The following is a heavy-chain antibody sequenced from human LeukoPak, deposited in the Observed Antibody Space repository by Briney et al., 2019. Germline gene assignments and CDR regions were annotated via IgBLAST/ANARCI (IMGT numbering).Heavy chain of an antibody. CDR3: ARGDAYCGGDCYENWFDP. V-gene: IGHV4-31*03. D-gene: IGHD2-21*02. CDR1: GGSISSGGYY. CDR2: IYYSGST. J-gene: IGHJ5*02. Sequence: PSETLSLTCTVSGGSISSGGYYWSWIRRHPGKGLEWIGYIYYSGSTYYNPSLKSRVTISADTSKNQFSLKLSSVTAADTAVYYCARGDAYCGGDCYENWFDPWGQGTLVTVSS.